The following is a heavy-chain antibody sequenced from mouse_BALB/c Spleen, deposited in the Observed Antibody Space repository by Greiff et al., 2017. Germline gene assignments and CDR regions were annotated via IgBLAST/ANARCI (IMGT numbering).Heavy chain of an antibody. V-gene: IGHV1-9*01. CDR1: GYTFSSYC. Sequence: QVQLKESGAELMKPGASVKISCKATGYTFSSYCIEWVKQRPGHGLEWIGEILPGSGSTNYNEKFKGKATFTADTSSNTAYMQLSSLTSEDSAVYCCARGLLDYWGEGTTLTGSS. CDR2: ILPGSGST. J-gene: IGHJ2*01. D-gene: IGHD2-3*01. CDR3: ARGLLDY.